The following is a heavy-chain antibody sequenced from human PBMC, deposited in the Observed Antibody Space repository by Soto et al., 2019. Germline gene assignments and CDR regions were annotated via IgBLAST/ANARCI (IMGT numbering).Heavy chain of an antibody. CDR2: IKEDESEK. Sequence: GGSLRLSCVGSGFSFSNYFMTWVRQAPGKGLEWVANIKEDESEKYYLESVKGRFTISRDNAKNSLYLQVNSLRDEDTAVYYCARPRFRGMDVWGQGTTVTVSS. D-gene: IGHD3-10*01. CDR3: ARPRFRGMDV. CDR1: GFSFSNYF. J-gene: IGHJ6*02. V-gene: IGHV3-7*03.